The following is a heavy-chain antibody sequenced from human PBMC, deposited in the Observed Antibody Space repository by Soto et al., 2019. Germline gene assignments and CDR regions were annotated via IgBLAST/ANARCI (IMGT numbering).Heavy chain of an antibody. V-gene: IGHV4-30-4*01. J-gene: IGHJ6*02. D-gene: IGHD3-3*01. CDR2: IYYSGST. CDR3: ARANILGILYGGMDV. Sequence: LWLTFTVSGGSISSGCDYWSWIRQPPGKGLEWIGYIYYSGSTYYNPSLKSRVTISVDTSKNQFSLKLSSVTAADTAVYYCARANILGILYGGMDVCGQGTTVTVSS. CDR1: GGSISSGCDY.